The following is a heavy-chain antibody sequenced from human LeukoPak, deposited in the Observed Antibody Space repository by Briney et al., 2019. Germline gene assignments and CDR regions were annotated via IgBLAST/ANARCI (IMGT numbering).Heavy chain of an antibody. CDR2: ISGSGGRT. V-gene: IGHV3-23*01. Sequence: GGSLRLSCAASGFTFNSYAMSWVRQAPGKGLEWVSGISGSGGRTYYADSVRGRFTISRDNSKNTLYLQMDSLRAEDTAVYYCARAITGDPDDAFDIWGQGTMVTVSS. CDR1: GFTFNSYA. J-gene: IGHJ3*02. D-gene: IGHD7-27*01. CDR3: ARAITGDPDDAFDI.